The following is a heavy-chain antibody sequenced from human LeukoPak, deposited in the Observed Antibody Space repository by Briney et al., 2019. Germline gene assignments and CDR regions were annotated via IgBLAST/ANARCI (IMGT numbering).Heavy chain of an antibody. V-gene: IGHV3-30-3*01. D-gene: IGHD2-15*01. J-gene: IGHJ4*02. CDR3: VRDSAVAAADYYFDY. CDR2: ISTDGSDK. Sequence: PGGSLRLSCAASRFTFRSYPMHWVRQAPGKGLEWVAVISTDGSDKHYRDSVKGRFNISRDNSKNTLYLQMNSLRAEDTAVYYCVRDSAVAAADYYFDYWGQGTLVTVSP. CDR1: RFTFRSYP.